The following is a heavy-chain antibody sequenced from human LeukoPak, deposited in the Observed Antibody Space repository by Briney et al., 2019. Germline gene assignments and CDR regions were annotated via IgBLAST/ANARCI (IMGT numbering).Heavy chain of an antibody. Sequence: PSENLSLNCSGSGGTISSYHWSWIRPPPGQGLEWIGYLYYSGSTNYNPSLKSRVTISVDTSKNQFSLKLSSVTAADTAVYYCARESLQGGEQLVPSAFDIWGQGTMVTVSS. D-gene: IGHD6-13*01. V-gene: IGHV4-59*01. CDR2: LYYSGST. J-gene: IGHJ3*02. CDR3: ARESLQGGEQLVPSAFDI. CDR1: GGTISSYH.